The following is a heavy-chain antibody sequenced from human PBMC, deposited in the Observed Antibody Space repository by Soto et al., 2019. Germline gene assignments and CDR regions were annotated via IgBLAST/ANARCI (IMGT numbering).Heavy chain of an antibody. D-gene: IGHD4-17*01. V-gene: IGHV4-31*03. CDR1: GGSISSGGYY. CDR2: IYYSGST. CDR3: ARDTTVTTSSWFDP. J-gene: IGHJ5*02. Sequence: SETLSLTCTVSGGSISSGGYYWSWIRQHPGKGLEWIGYIYYSGSTYYNPSLKSRVTISVDTSKNQFSLKLSSVTAADTAVYYCARDTTVTTSSWFDPWGQGTLVTVSS.